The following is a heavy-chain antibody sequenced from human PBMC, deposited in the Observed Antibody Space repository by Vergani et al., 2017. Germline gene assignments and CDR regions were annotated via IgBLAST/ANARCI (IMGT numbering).Heavy chain of an antibody. J-gene: IGHJ4*02. CDR1: GYTFTSYH. D-gene: IGHD6-6*01. CDR3: ARVEYSSSVMVDY. CDR2: INPRGGST. V-gene: IGHV1-46*01. Sequence: QVQLVQSGAEVKEPGASVKVSCKASGYTFTSYHMHWVRQAPGQGLEWMGIINPRGGSTSYAHKFQGRITMTRDTSKNQFSLKLSSVTAADTAVYYCARVEYSSSVMVDYWGQGTLVTVSS.